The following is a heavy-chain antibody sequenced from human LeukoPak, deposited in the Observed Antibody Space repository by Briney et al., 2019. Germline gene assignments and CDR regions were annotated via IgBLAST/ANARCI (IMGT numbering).Heavy chain of an antibody. V-gene: IGHV3-23*01. CDR2: ISGSGGST. D-gene: IGHD6-6*01. CDR1: GFTFSSYE. Sequence: GGSLRLSCAASGFTFSSYEMHWVRQAPGKGLEWVSAISGSGGSTYYADSVKGRFTISRDNSKNTLYLQMNSLRAEDTAVYYCAKGLSIFNFDYWGQGTLVTVSS. CDR3: AKGLSIFNFDY. J-gene: IGHJ4*02.